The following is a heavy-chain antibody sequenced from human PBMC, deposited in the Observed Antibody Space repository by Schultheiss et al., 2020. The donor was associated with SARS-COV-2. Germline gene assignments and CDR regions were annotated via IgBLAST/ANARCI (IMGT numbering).Heavy chain of an antibody. CDR2: IWYDGSNK. D-gene: IGHD3-22*01. Sequence: GESLKISCAASGFTFSNAWMSWVRQAPGKGLEWVAVIWYDGSNKYYADSVKGRFTISRDNSKNTLYLQMNSLKTEDTAVYYCTTDWRGYDSSGYPAFDIWGQGTMVTVSS. CDR3: TTDWRGYDSSGYPAFDI. J-gene: IGHJ3*02. V-gene: IGHV3-33*08. CDR1: GFTFSNAW.